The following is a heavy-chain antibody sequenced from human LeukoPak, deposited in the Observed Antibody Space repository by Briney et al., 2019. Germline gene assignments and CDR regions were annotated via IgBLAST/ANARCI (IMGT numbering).Heavy chain of an antibody. CDR2: IDPNTGDT. CDR1: GQSLTGYF. J-gene: IGHJ4*02. CDR3: ARLGLHGSGTYYFFDY. Sequence: ASVKVSCKASGQSLTGYFIHWVRQAPGQGLEWVGRIDPNTGDTIYAQNFQGRVTVTSATSISTAYMELSRLTSDDTAVYFCARLGLHGSGTYYFFDYWGQGNLVTVSS. D-gene: IGHD3-10*01. V-gene: IGHV1-2*06.